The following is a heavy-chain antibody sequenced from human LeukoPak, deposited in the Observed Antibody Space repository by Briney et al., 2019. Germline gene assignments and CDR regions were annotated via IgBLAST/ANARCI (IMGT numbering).Heavy chain of an antibody. Sequence: GGSLRLSCAASGFTFSSYAMSWVRQAPGKGLEWVGRIKSKTDGGTTDYAAPVKGRFTISRDDSKNTLYLQMNSLKTEDTAVYYCTTGPGRGISYYYYYMDVWGKGTTVTVSS. CDR2: IKSKTDGGTT. CDR1: GFTFSSYA. CDR3: TTGPGRGISYYYYYMDV. V-gene: IGHV3-15*01. D-gene: IGHD1-26*01. J-gene: IGHJ6*03.